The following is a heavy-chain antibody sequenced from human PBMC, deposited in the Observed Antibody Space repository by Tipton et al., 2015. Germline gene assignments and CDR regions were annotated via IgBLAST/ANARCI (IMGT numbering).Heavy chain of an antibody. Sequence: GSLRLSCAAPGFTFSTYSINWFRQAPGKGLEWVSSITGSSSYMFYADSVEGRFTISRDNAKNSLFLQMNSLTAEDTAVYFCARELSGWAPDYWGQGTLVTVSS. CDR1: GFTFSTYS. D-gene: IGHD6-19*01. CDR2: ITGSSSYM. CDR3: ARELSGWAPDY. V-gene: IGHV3-21*01. J-gene: IGHJ4*02.